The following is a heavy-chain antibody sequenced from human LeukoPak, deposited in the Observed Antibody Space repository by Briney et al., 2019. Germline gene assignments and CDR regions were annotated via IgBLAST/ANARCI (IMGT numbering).Heavy chain of an antibody. CDR3: ARDAGSYNSRGAFDI. Sequence: SETLSLTCTVSGGSISSYYWSWIRQPPGKGLEWIGYIYYSGSTNYNPSLKSRITISVDTSKNQFSLKLSSVTAADTAVYYCARDAGSYNSRGAFDIWGQGTMVTVSS. D-gene: IGHD1-26*01. CDR2: IYYSGST. V-gene: IGHV4-59*12. J-gene: IGHJ3*02. CDR1: GGSISSYY.